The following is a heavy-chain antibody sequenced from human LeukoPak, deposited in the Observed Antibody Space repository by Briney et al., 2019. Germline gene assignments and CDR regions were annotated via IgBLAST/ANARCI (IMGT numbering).Heavy chain of an antibody. V-gene: IGHV3-30*03. CDR2: ISYDGSNK. CDR1: GFTFSSYG. J-gene: IGHJ4*02. CDR3: AGGYDPYYFDY. Sequence: GRSLRLSCAASGFTFSSYGMHWVRQAPGKGLEWVAVISYDGSNKYYADSVKGRFTISRDNSKNTLYLQMNSLRAEDTAVYCCAGGYDPYYFDYWGQGTLVTVSS. D-gene: IGHD5-12*01.